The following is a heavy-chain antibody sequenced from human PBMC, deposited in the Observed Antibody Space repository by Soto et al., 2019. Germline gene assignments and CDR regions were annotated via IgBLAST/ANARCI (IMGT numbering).Heavy chain of an antibody. V-gene: IGHV4-39*01. CDR3: ARRDCSGGGCFQDP. D-gene: IGHD2-15*01. Sequence: SETLSLTCTVSGGSISSTSFYWDWIRQPPGKGLEWIGAIFFTGNTYYNPSLKSRVTIFVDPSENQFSLKLTSVTASDTAVYYCARRDCSGGGCFQDPWGQGALVTVSS. J-gene: IGHJ5*02. CDR2: IFFTGNT. CDR1: GGSISSTSFY.